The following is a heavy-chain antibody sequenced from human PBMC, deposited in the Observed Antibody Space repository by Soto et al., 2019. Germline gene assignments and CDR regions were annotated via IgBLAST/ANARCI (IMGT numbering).Heavy chain of an antibody. CDR1: GFTFRSHG. D-gene: IGHD2-2*01. J-gene: IGHJ4*02. CDR2: IWYDGSKK. Sequence: PGGSLRLSCAASGFTFRSHGIHWVRQAPGKGLEWVAVIWYDGSKKFYADSVKGRFTISRDSSNNTVHLQMNSLRAEDTAVYYCATMFSSWFDYWGQGTPVTVSS. V-gene: IGHV3-33*03. CDR3: ATMFSSWFDY.